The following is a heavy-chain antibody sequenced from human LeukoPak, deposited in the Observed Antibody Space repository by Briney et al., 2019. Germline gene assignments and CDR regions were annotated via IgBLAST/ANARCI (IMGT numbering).Heavy chain of an antibody. D-gene: IGHD2-15*01. CDR1: GYSLTSYW. CDR3: ARQSDSDSPFDY. J-gene: IGHJ4*02. CDR2: IYPADSDT. Sequence: GESLKISCKVSGYSLTSYWIGWVRQMPGKGLEWMGIIYPADSDTKYSPSFQGQVTISADKSISTSYVQWSSLKASDTATYYCARQSDSDSPFDYWGQGTLVTVSS. V-gene: IGHV5-51*01.